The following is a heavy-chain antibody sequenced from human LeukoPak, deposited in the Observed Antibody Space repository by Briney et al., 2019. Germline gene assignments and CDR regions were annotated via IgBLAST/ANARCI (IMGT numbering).Heavy chain of an antibody. CDR2: IDWDDDK. J-gene: IGHJ3*02. CDR3: ARGYDSSPLDI. Sequence: RRSGPTLVNPTQTLTLTCTFSGFSLSTRGMCVSWIRQPPGKALEWLARIDWDDDKYYSTSLKTRLTISKDTSKNQVVLTMTNMDPVDTATHYCARGYDSSPLDIWGQGTMVTVSS. V-gene: IGHV2-70*11. CDR1: GFSLSTRGMC. D-gene: IGHD3-22*01.